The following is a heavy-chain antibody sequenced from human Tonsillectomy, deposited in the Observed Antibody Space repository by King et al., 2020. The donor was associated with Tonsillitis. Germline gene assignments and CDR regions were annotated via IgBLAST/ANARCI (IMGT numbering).Heavy chain of an antibody. Sequence: QLVQSGAEVKKPGASVKVSCKASGYTFTDYFIHWVRQAPGQGFEWLGWINPKSGSTTYSQNFQGRVTITRDTSINTAYMELTRLISDDSAVYYCAADSSGTDWGQGTLVTVSS. V-gene: IGHV1-2*02. J-gene: IGHJ4*02. CDR3: AADSSGTD. D-gene: IGHD3-22*01. CDR1: GYTFTDYF. CDR2: INPKSGST.